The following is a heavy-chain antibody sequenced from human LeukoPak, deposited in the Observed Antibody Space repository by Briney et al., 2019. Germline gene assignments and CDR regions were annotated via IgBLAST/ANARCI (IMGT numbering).Heavy chain of an antibody. CDR3: ARGHYYDTSGDY. Sequence: SETLSLTCTVFGGSISSHYWSWIRQPPGKGLEWIGYIDYSGSTNYNPSLKSRVTISVDTSKNQFFLNLSSVTAADTAVYYCARGHYYDTSGDYWGQGTLVTVSS. D-gene: IGHD3-22*01. V-gene: IGHV4-59*11. CDR2: IDYSGST. CDR1: GGSISSHY. J-gene: IGHJ4*02.